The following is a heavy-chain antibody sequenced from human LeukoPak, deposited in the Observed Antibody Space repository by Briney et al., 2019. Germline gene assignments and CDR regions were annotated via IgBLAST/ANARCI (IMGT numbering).Heavy chain of an antibody. J-gene: IGHJ4*02. V-gene: IGHV4-59*01. Sequence: SETPSLTCSVSGVSISDYHWIWIRQPPANGLEWMGYFSYSGSTRYNPSLKSRVTMSVDTSKNQFSLRLISVAAADTAVYYCARMYSGTSYYFDFWGQGTLVTVSS. CDR2: FSYSGST. CDR1: GVSISDYH. D-gene: IGHD1-26*01. CDR3: ARMYSGTSYYFDF.